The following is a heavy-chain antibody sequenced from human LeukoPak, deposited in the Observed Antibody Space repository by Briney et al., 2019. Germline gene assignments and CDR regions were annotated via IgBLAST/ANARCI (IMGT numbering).Heavy chain of an antibody. CDR3: ARAAETGPGKNIVVVPAHAFDI. CDR1: GYSISSGYY. V-gene: IGHV4-38-2*02. CDR2: IYHSGST. D-gene: IGHD2-2*01. J-gene: IGHJ3*02. Sequence: PSETLSLTCTVSGYSISSGYYWGWIRQPPGKRLEWIGSIYHSGSTYYNPSLKSRVTISVDTSKNQFSLKLSSVTAADTAVYYCARAAETGPGKNIVVVPAHAFDIWGQGTMVTVSS.